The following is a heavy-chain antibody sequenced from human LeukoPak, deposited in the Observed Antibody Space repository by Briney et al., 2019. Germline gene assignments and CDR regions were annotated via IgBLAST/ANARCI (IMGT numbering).Heavy chain of an antibody. V-gene: IGHV3-11*01. Sequence: GRSLRLSCAASGFTFRDYYISWILQAPGKWLEWVSYISSSGSTIYYADSVKGRFTISRDNAKNSLYLQMNSLRAEDTAVYYCARGRAGDFDYWGQGTLVTVSS. J-gene: IGHJ4*02. CDR1: GFTFRDYY. D-gene: IGHD5-24*01. CDR3: ARGRAGDFDY. CDR2: ISSSGSTI.